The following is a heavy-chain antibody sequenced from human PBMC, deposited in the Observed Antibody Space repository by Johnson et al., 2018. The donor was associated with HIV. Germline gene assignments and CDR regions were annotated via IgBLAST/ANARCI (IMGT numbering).Heavy chain of an antibody. CDR3: ARERPAYSSSSSHAFDI. V-gene: IGHV3-30*03. CDR2: ISFDGNLK. CDR1: GLSFSNFG. Sequence: VQLVESGGGVVQPGKSLTLSCVASGLSFSNFGIHWVRQAPGKGPAWVAVISFDGNLKKYADSVRGRFPISRDNSKNTLYLQMNSPRAEDTAVYYCARERPAYSSSSSHAFDIWGQGTMVTVSS. D-gene: IGHD6-6*01. J-gene: IGHJ3*02.